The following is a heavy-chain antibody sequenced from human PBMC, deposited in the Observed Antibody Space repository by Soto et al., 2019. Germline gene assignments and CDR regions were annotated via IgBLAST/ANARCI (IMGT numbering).Heavy chain of an antibody. J-gene: IGHJ4*02. CDR2: ISSSSSTI. Sequence: EVQLVESGGGLVQPGGYLRLYCAASGFSFSTYNMNWVRQAPGKGLEWVSYISSSSSTIYYADSVKGRFTISRDNAKNSLYLQMNSLRDEDTAVYFCARSPITTIVAALSDYWGQGTLVTVSS. V-gene: IGHV3-48*02. D-gene: IGHD3-22*01. CDR1: GFSFSTYN. CDR3: ARSPITTIVAALSDY.